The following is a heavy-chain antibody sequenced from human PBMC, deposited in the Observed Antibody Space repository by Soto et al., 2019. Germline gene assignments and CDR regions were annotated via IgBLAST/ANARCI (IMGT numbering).Heavy chain of an antibody. D-gene: IGHD2-2*01. J-gene: IGHJ4*02. V-gene: IGHV3-21*01. CDR1: GPTFSTYG. CDR3: ARDESAGSSTSN. Sequence: DVQLVESGGGLVKPGGSLRLSCVASGPTFSTYGMNWIRQTPGKGLEWVSSITSSGSYIHYADSVQGRFTVSRDNAKNSMYLQMTSLRVAETAVYFCARDESAGSSTSNWGQGTLVTVSS. CDR2: ITSSGSYI.